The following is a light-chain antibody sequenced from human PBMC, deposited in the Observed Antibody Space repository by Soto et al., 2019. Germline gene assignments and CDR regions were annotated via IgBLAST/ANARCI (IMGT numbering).Light chain of an antibody. Sequence: EIVLTQSPGTLSLSPGERATLSGRASQSVSTTFLACFQQKPGQAPRLLISGASSRATGIPDRFSGSGSGTDFTLTISRLEPEDFAVYYCQHYGTSPPFTFGQGTKLEIK. CDR3: QHYGTSPPFT. V-gene: IGKV3-20*01. CDR1: QSVSTTF. CDR2: GAS. J-gene: IGKJ2*01.